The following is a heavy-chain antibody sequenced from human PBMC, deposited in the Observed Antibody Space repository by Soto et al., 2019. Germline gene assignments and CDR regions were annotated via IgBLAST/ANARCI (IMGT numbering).Heavy chain of an antibody. Sequence: QVQLQESGPGLVTSSGTLSLTCGVTGVSISSTKWWSWVRQPPGKGLEWIGEIYHTGTTNYNPSLKSRVTISLDKSKIQFSLNLTSVTAADTAVYYCASPSDGVLRATPFSYWGQGMLVTVSS. CDR1: GVSISSTKW. V-gene: IGHV4-4*02. J-gene: IGHJ4*02. CDR3: ASPSDGVLRATPFSY. D-gene: IGHD2-8*01. CDR2: IYHTGTT.